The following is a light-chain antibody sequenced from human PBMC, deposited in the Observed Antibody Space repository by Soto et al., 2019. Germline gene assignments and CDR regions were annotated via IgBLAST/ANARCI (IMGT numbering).Light chain of an antibody. CDR2: GAS. CDR1: QSVSSN. J-gene: IGKJ1*01. Sequence: EILMTQSPATLSVSPGERATVSFRASQSVSSNLAWYQQKPGQAPRLLIYGASTRATGIPARFSGSGSGTEFTLTISSLQSEDFAVYYCQQYSSWPSWTFGQGTKVDI. CDR3: QQYSSWPSWT. V-gene: IGKV3-15*01.